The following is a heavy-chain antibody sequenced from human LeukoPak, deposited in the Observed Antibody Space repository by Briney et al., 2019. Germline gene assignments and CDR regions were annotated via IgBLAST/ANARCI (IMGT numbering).Heavy chain of an antibody. J-gene: IGHJ5*02. V-gene: IGHV5-51*01. CDR3: ARQGEYSSSFSDYNWFDP. D-gene: IGHD6-6*01. Sequence: GESLKISCKGSGYSFTSYWIGWVRQMPGKGLEWMGIIYPGDSDTRYSPSFQGQVTISADKSISTAYLQWSSLKASDTAMYYCARQGEYSSSFSDYNWFDPWGQGTLVTVSS. CDR1: GYSFTSYW. CDR2: IYPGDSDT.